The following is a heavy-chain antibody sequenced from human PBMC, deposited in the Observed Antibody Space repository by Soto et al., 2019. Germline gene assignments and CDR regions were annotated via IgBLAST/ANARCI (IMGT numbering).Heavy chain of an antibody. CDR2: IYHIGTT. CDR1: GYSINSGYY. D-gene: IGHD3-10*01. V-gene: IGHV4-38-2*01. Sequence: SETLSLTCAVSGYSINSGYYCGWFRQPPGKELEWIGSIYHIGTTAYNPSLKSRVTISVNTSKNQFSLNLRSLTAADTAVYYWSRYLMGHYDSAIYPPHYNWFDPWGQGTLVTVSS. CDR3: SRYLMGHYDSAIYPPHYNWFDP. J-gene: IGHJ5*02.